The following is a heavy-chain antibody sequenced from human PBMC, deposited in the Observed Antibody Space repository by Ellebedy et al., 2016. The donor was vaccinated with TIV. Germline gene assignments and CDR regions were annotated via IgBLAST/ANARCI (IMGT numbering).Heavy chain of an antibody. J-gene: IGHJ1*01. CDR1: GLTFADYP. V-gene: IGHV3-23*01. CDR2: IRADGVST. D-gene: IGHD3-10*01. Sequence: PGGSLRLSCAASGLTFADYPLNWVRQAPGKGLEWVSGIRADGVSTYYADSVKGRFTVSRDNSMRLLSLQMNSLIVDDTAVYYCVTGYVASGSIYLEYFQFWGEGTLVAVSS. CDR3: VTGYVASGSIYLEYFQF.